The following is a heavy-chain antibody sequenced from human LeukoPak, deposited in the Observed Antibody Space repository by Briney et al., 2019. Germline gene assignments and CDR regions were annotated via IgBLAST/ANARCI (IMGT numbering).Heavy chain of an antibody. V-gene: IGHV1-2*04. CDR2: INPDSGGT. D-gene: IGHD3-10*01. J-gene: IGHJ3*02. Sequence: ASVKVSCKASGYTFTGYYMHWVRQAPGQGLEWMGWINPDSGGTNYAQKFQGWVTMTRDTSISTAYMELSRLRSDDTAVYYCARERRIWFGERSGAFDIWSQGTMVTVSS. CDR3: ARERRIWFGERSGAFDI. CDR1: GYTFTGYY.